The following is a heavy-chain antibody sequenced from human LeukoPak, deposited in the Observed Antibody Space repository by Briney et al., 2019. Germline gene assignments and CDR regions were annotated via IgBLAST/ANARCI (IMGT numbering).Heavy chain of an antibody. CDR2: ISGSGHDI. CDR3: TRDPRHFDS. J-gene: IGHJ5*01. CDR1: GFTFSDSY. Sequence: GGSLRLSCAASGFTFSDSYMTWVRQAPGKGVEWVAYISGSGHDINYSDSVKGRFTISRDNAKNSLYLQMSSLRVEDTAVYYCTRDPRHFDSCGQGTLVTVPS. D-gene: IGHD6-6*01. V-gene: IGHV3-11*04.